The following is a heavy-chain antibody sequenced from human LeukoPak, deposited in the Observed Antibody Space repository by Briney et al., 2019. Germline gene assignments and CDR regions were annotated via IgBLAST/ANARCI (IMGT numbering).Heavy chain of an antibody. CDR2: IYYSGST. CDR1: GGSISSSSYY. D-gene: IGHD6-19*01. J-gene: IGHJ5*02. V-gene: IGHV4-39*07. CDR3: ARVCEGRGSSGWYVRSGDWFDP. Sequence: SETLSPTCTVSGGSISSSSYYWGWIRQPPGKGLEWIGSIYYSGSTYYNPSLKSRVTISVDTSKNQLSLKLSSVTAADTAVYYCARVCEGRGSSGWYVRSGDWFDPWGQGTLVTVSS.